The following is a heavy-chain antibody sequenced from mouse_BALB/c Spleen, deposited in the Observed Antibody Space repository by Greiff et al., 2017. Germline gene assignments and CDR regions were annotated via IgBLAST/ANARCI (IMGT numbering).Heavy chain of an antibody. D-gene: IGHD2-4*01. CDR1: GYTFTSYW. CDR2: IYPGDGDT. V-gene: IGHV1-87*01. J-gene: IGHJ1*01. Sequence: QVQLQQSGAELAKPGASVKMSCKASGYTFTSYWMHWVKQRPGQGLEWIGAIYPGDGDTRYTQKFKGKATLTADKSSSTAYMQLSSLASEDSAVYYCARRGYYDYDLDVWGAGTTVTVSS. CDR3: ARRGYYDYDLDV.